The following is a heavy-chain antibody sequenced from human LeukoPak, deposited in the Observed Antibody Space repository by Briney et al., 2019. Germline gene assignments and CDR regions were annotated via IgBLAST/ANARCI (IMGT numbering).Heavy chain of an antibody. V-gene: IGHV4-31*02. CDR3: ARDLGGTGYCSGGSCYPADAFDI. J-gene: IGHJ3*02. CDR2: IYYSGST. D-gene: IGHD2-15*01. Sequence: NWIRQHPGKGLEWIGYIYYSGSTYYNPSLKSRVTISVDTSKNQFSLKLSSVTAADTAVYYCARDLGGTGYCSGGSCYPADAFDIWGQGTMVTVSS.